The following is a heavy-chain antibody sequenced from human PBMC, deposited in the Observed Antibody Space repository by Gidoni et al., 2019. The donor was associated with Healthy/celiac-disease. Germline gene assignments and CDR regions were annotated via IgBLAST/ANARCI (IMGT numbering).Heavy chain of an antibody. Sequence: QVQLQESGPGLVKPSETLSLNCAVSGYSISSGYYWGWIRQPPGKGLEWIGSIYHSGSTYYNPSLKSRVTISVDTSKNQFSLKLSSVTAADTAVYYCARGQLLNYYYYYGMDVWGQGTTVTVSS. J-gene: IGHJ6*02. CDR3: ARGQLLNYYYYYGMDV. V-gene: IGHV4-38-2*01. CDR2: IYHSGST. CDR1: GYSISSGYY. D-gene: IGHD2-2*01.